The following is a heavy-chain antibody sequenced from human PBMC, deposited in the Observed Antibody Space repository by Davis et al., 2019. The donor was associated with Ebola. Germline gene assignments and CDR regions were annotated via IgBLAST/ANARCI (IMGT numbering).Heavy chain of an antibody. J-gene: IGHJ4*02. CDR3: ATRGSAATSFDH. D-gene: IGHD2-15*01. CDR1: EYIFTRYP. V-gene: IGHV1-46*01. Sequence: ASVKVSCKTSEYIFTRYPMHWVRQAPGQGLEWMGIINAVGGSTVYAEKFQVRVTMTRDRSPNTVNMELSSLTSEDTAVYYCATRGSAATSFDHWGQGILVIVSS. CDR2: INAVGGST.